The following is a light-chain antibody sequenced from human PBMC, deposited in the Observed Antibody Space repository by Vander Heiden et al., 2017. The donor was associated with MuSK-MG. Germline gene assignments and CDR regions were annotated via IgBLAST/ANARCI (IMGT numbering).Light chain of an antibody. Sequence: DIQLTQSPSFLSASVGDRVTITCRASQGISSYLAWYQQKPGKAPKLLIYAASTWQSGVPSRFSGSGSGTEFTLTSSSLQPEDFATYYCQQLNSYLTFGGGTKVEIK. J-gene: IGKJ4*01. V-gene: IGKV1-9*01. CDR2: AAS. CDR3: QQLNSYLT. CDR1: QGISSY.